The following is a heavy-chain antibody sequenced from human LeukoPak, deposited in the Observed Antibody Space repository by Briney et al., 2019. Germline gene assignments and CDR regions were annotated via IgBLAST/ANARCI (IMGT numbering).Heavy chain of an antibody. V-gene: IGHV4-59*01. Sequence: SGTLSLTCTVSGGSISSYYWSWIRQPPEKGLEWIGYIYYSGSTNYNPSLKSRVTISVDTSKNQFSLKLSSVTAADTAVYYCARGPEDLWKTNYYYYYYMDVWGKGTTVTVSS. J-gene: IGHJ6*03. CDR2: IYYSGST. CDR3: ARGPEDLWKTNYYYYYYMDV. D-gene: IGHD3-3*01. CDR1: GGSISSYY.